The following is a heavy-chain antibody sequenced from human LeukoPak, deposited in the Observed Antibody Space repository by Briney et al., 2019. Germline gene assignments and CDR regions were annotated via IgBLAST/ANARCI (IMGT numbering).Heavy chain of an antibody. CDR1: GFTFSSYA. CDR2: ISYDGSNK. Sequence: GRSQRLSCAASGFTFSSYAMHWVRQAPGKGLEWVAVISYDGSNKYYADSVKGRFTISRDNSKNTLYLQMNSLRAEDTAVYYCARDRGSYYYYGMDVWGQGTTVTVSS. V-gene: IGHV3-30-3*01. D-gene: IGHD1-26*01. CDR3: ARDRGSYYYYGMDV. J-gene: IGHJ6*02.